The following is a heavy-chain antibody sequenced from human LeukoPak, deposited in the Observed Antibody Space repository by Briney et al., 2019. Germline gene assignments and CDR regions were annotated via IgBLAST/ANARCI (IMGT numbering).Heavy chain of an antibody. V-gene: IGHV4-4*07. J-gene: IGHJ6*02. D-gene: IGHD6-13*01. CDR1: GGSISSYY. Sequence: SETLSLTCTVSGGSISSYYWSWIRQPAGKGLEWIGRIYTSGSTNYNPSLKSRVTMSVDTSKNQFSLKLSSVTAADTAVYYCAGDQGRGDSSSWYSIYGMDVWGQGTTVTVSS. CDR3: AGDQGRGDSSSWYSIYGMDV. CDR2: IYTSGST.